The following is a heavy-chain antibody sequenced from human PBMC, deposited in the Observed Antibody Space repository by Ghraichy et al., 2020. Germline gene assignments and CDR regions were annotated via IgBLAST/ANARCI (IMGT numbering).Heavy chain of an antibody. CDR2: IWYDGSNK. D-gene: IGHD2-15*01. CDR3: AREGYCSGGSCYPYYYYGMDV. CDR1: GFTFSSYG. J-gene: IGHJ6*02. V-gene: IGHV3-33*01. Sequence: GGSLRLSCAASGFTFSSYGMHWVRQAPGKGLEWVAVIWYDGSNKYYADSVKGRFTISRNNSKNTLYLQMNSLRAEDTAVYYCAREGYCSGGSCYPYYYYGMDVWGQGTTVTVSS.